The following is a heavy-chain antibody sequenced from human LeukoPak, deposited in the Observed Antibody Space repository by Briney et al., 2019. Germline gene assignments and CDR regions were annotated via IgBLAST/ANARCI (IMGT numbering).Heavy chain of an antibody. CDR2: IKQDGSEK. CDR1: GFTFSSYW. V-gene: IGHV3-7*01. CDR3: AREFVGATTLYYYYYMDV. D-gene: IGHD1-26*01. J-gene: IGHJ6*03. Sequence: GGSLRLSCAASGFTFSSYWMSWVRQAPGKGLEWVANIKQDGSEKYYVDSVKGRFTISRDNAKNSLYLQMNSLRAEDTAVYYCAREFVGATTLYYYYYMDVWGKGTTVTISS.